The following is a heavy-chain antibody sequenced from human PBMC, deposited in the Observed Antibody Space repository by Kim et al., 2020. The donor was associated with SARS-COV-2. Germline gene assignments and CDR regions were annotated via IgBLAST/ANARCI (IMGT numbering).Heavy chain of an antibody. D-gene: IGHD3-10*01. Sequence: SETLSLTCTVSGGSISSSSYYWGWIRQPPGKGLEWIGSIYYSGSTYYNPSLKSRVTISVDTSKNQFSLKLSSVTAADTAVYYCATQHRAYGSGSSPFYWGQGTLVTVSS. CDR3: ATQHRAYGSGSSPFY. V-gene: IGHV4-39*01. CDR1: GGSISSSSYY. J-gene: IGHJ4*02. CDR2: IYYSGST.